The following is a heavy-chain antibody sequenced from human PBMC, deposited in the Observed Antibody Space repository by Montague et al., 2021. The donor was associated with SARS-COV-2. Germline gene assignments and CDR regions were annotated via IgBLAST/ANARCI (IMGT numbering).Heavy chain of an antibody. CDR1: GGSISSYY. J-gene: IGHJ4*02. V-gene: IGHV4-59*08. Sequence: SETLSLTCTVSGGSISSYYWTWIRQSPGKGLEWIGHIYYTGSTKNNPSLKSRVTTSLDTSKTQFSLKLKSVTAADTAVYYCATAQTTRFIANCVNYFDYWGRGALVTVSS. CDR2: IYYTGST. CDR3: ATAQTTRFIANCVNYFDY. D-gene: IGHD1-1*01.